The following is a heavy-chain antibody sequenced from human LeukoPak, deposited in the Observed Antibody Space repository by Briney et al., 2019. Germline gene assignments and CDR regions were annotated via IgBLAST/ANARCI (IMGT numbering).Heavy chain of an antibody. D-gene: IGHD3-22*01. V-gene: IGHV4-34*01. Sequence: SETLSLTCAVYGGSFSGYYWSWIRQPPGKGLEWIGEINHSGSTNYNPSLKSRVTISVDTSKNQFSLKLSSVTAADTAVYYCARVNDSSGYRYYYYMDVWGKGTTVTISS. CDR2: INHSGST. J-gene: IGHJ6*03. CDR1: GGSFSGYY. CDR3: ARVNDSSGYRYYYYMDV.